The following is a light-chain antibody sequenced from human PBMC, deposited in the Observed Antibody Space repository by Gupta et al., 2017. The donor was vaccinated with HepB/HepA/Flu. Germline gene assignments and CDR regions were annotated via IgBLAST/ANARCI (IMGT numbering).Light chain of an antibody. Sequence: DIVLPQSPYSLAVSLAERATINCKSSQPALYSPRNKQYLGSYQQKPGQPPKLLIYWGSTRESAVPDRFSGSGSGTDFSLSIMSLQAEDVEVYYCQEDSSTPHTFGGGTKLEIK. J-gene: IGKJ4*01. CDR3: QEDSSTPHT. CDR1: QPALYSPRNKQY. CDR2: WGS. V-gene: IGKV4-1*01.